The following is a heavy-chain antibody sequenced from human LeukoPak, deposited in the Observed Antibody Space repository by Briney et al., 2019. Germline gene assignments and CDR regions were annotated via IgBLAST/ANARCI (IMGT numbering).Heavy chain of an antibody. J-gene: IGHJ4*02. V-gene: IGHV4-39*01. CDR3: ARLNRIAVAGTFHDY. D-gene: IGHD6-19*01. Sequence: KPSETLSLTCTVSGGSISSSSYYWGWIRQPPGKGLGWIGSIYYSGSTYYNPSLKSRVTISVDTSKNQFSLELSSVTAADTAVYYCARLNRIAVAGTFHDYWGQGTLVTVSS. CDR2: IYYSGST. CDR1: GGSISSSSYY.